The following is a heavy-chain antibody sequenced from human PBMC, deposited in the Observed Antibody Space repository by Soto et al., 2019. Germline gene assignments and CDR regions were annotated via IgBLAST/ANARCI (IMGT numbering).Heavy chain of an antibody. CDR3: ARDEYGSWPYYYYGMDV. J-gene: IGHJ6*02. D-gene: IGHD6-13*01. CDR2: IWYDGSNK. V-gene: IGHV3-33*01. Sequence: QVQLVESGGGVVQTGRSLRLSCAASGFTFSSYGMHWVRQAPGKGLEWVAVIWYDGSNKYYADSVKGRFTISRDNSKNTLYLQMNSLRAEDTAVYYCARDEYGSWPYYYYGMDVWGQGTTVTVSS. CDR1: GFTFSSYG.